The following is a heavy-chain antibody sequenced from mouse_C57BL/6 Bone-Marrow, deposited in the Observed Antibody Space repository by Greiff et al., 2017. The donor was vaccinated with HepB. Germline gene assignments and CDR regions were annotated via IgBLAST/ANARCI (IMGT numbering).Heavy chain of an antibody. D-gene: IGHD1-1*01. CDR1: GFTFTDYY. CDR3: ARYEATVVNGDNAMDT. J-gene: IGHJ4*01. CDR2: IRNKANGYTT. Sequence: DVHLVESGGGLVQPGGSLSLSCAASGFTFTDYYMSWVRQPPGKALEWLGFIRNKANGYTTEYSASVKGRFTISRDNSQSILYLQMNAVRAEESATHYCARYEATVVNGDNAMDTWGQGTSVTVSS. V-gene: IGHV7-3*01.